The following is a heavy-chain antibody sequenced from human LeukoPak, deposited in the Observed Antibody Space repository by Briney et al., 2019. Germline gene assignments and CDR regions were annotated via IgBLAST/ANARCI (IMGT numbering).Heavy chain of an antibody. D-gene: IGHD4/OR15-4a*01. Sequence: GGSLRLSCAASGFFFSRHGMNWVRQAPGKGLEWVSGISPSGAITYYTDSVRGRFSISRDNSKYTVSLQMSSLRGEDTAVYYCARVSNGWFDPWGQGTLVTVSS. J-gene: IGHJ5*02. CDR2: ISPSGAIT. CDR3: ARVSNGWFDP. CDR1: GFFFSRHG. V-gene: IGHV3-23*01.